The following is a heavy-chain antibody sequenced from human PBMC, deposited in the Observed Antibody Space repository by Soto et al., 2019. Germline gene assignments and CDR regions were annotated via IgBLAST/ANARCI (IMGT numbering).Heavy chain of an antibody. D-gene: IGHD3-10*01. J-gene: IGHJ6*02. CDR1: GGSISSNIYY. Sequence: PSETLSLTCTVSGGSISSNIYYWGWIRQPPGKGLEWIGNIHYSGSTYYESYLKSRDTKSVDTSKNQFSLKLSSETAADTAVYYCARGKAFYYYGSGSYQSRYYYYGMDVWGQGTTVTVS. CDR3: ARGKAFYYYGSGSYQSRYYYYGMDV. CDR2: IHYSGST. V-gene: IGHV4-39*02.